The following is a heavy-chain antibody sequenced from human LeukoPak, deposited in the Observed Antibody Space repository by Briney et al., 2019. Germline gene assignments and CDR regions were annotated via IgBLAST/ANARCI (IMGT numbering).Heavy chain of an antibody. CDR2: IRYDGSNK. Sequence: GGSLRLSCAASGFTFSSYGMHWVRQAPGKGLEWVAFIRYDGSNKYYADSVKGRFTISRDNSKNTLYLQMNSLRAEDTAVYYCAKYSSSWGDPPDYYFDYWGQGALVTVSS. J-gene: IGHJ4*02. V-gene: IGHV3-30*02. CDR1: GFTFSSYG. CDR3: AKYSSSWGDPPDYYFDY. D-gene: IGHD6-13*01.